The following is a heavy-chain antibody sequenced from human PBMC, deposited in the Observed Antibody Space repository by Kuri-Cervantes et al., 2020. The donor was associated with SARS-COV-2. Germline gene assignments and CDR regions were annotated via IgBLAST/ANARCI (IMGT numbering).Heavy chain of an antibody. CDR2: ISSSGSTI. Sequence: GGSLRLSCAASGFTFSSYAMNWVRQAPGKGLEWVSYISSSGSTIYYADSVKGRFTISRDNAKNSLYLQMNSLRAEDTAVYYCARDSPFYDSSGYYYSAPFGIDYWGQGTLVTVSS. CDR3: ARDSPFYDSSGYYYSAPFGIDY. CDR1: GFTFSSYA. J-gene: IGHJ4*02. D-gene: IGHD3-22*01. V-gene: IGHV3-48*03.